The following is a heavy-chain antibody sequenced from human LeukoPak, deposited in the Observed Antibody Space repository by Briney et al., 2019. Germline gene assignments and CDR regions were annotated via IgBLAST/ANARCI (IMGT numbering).Heavy chain of an antibody. Sequence: ASVKVSCKASGYTFTSYDFNWVRQATGQGPEWMGWMSPNSGDTGYAQKFQDRVTMTRNTSISTAYMELSSLRSDDTAVYYCARGPPNWGYDYWGPGTLVTVPS. CDR3: ARGPPNWGYDY. CDR2: MSPNSGDT. D-gene: IGHD7-27*01. V-gene: IGHV1-8*01. J-gene: IGHJ4*02. CDR1: GYTFTSYD.